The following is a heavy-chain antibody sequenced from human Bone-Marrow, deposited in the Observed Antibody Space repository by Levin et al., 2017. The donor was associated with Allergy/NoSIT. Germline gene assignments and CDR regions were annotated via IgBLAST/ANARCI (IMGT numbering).Heavy chain of an antibody. CDR1: GYTFTGYY. J-gene: IGHJ4*02. CDR3: ARERSITIFGVVPTKTFDY. Sequence: GGSLRLSCKASGYTFTGYYLHWVRQAPGHGLEWMGWINPNSGDTNSAQKFQGRVTMTRDTSITTAYMELSRLTSDDTAVYYCARERSITIFGVVPTKTFDYWGQGTLVTVSS. V-gene: IGHV1-2*02. CDR2: INPNSGDT. D-gene: IGHD3-3*01.